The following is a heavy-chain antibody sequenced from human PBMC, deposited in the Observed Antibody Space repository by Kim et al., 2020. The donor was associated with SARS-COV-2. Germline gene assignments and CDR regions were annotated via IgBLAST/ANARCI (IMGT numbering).Heavy chain of an antibody. J-gene: IGHJ4*02. Sequence: GGSLRLSCAASGFTFGDYAMHWVRQAPGKGLEWVSLISGDGGSTYYADSVKGRFTISRDNRKNSLYLQMNSLRTEDTALYYCAKEKGWDDYDSSGHVDSWGQGTPVTVSS. V-gene: IGHV3-43*02. CDR1: GFTFGDYA. CDR3: AKEKGWDDYDSSGHVDS. D-gene: IGHD3-22*01. CDR2: ISGDGGST.